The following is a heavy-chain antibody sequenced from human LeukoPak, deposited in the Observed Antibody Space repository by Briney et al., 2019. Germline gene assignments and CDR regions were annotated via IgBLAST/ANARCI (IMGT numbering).Heavy chain of an antibody. V-gene: IGHV1-2*02. CDR1: GYTFTGSY. J-gene: IGHJ6*02. CDR2: INPNSGGT. Sequence: ASVKVSCKASGYTFTGSYMHWVRQAPGQGLEWMGWINPNSGGTNYAQKFQGRVTMTRDTSISTAYMELSRLRSDDTAVYYCARGSITIFGVVIIQDYGMDVWGQGTTVTVSS. CDR3: ARGSITIFGVVIIQDYGMDV. D-gene: IGHD3-3*01.